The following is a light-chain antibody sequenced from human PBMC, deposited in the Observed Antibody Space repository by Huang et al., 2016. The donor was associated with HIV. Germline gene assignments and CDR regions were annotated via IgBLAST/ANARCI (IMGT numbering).Light chain of an antibody. Sequence: DIQMTQSPSSLSASVGDRAPITCRASQDIRSSLAWYQQKPGKAPKLLLFAASRLESGVPSRFSGSGSGTYYTLTISSLQPEDFATYYCQQYYTTPRDTFGQGTRLAIK. J-gene: IGKJ5*01. V-gene: IGKV1-NL1*01. CDR2: AAS. CDR1: QDIRSS. CDR3: QQYYTTPRDT.